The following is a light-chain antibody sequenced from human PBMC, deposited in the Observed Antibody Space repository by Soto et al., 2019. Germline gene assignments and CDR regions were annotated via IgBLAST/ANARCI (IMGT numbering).Light chain of an antibody. CDR1: QSVSSTY. J-gene: IGKJ5*01. Sequence: EIVMAQASGTMSVSPVQRTYLSCXXSQSVSSTYLGWYQQQPGQPPRLLMSGTSNRATGTPDRFSGSGSGTDFTLTISRLEPEDFAVYYCQQYGSPPITFGQGTRLEI. CDR3: QQYGSPPIT. V-gene: IGKV3-20*01. CDR2: GTS.